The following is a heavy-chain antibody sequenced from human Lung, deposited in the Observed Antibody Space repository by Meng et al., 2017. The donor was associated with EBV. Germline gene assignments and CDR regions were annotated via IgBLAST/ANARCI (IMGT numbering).Heavy chain of an antibody. J-gene: IGHJ4*02. V-gene: IGHV4-31*11. D-gene: IGHD3-10*01. CDR2: IYYSGDT. CDR3: ARVTLWFGELEY. CDR1: GGSISSGGYY. Sequence: QVPLQESGPGLVKPSGTLSLTCAVSGGSISSGGYYWSWIRHHPGKGLEWIGYIYYSGDTDYNPSLKSRVTISVDTSKNQFSLKLSSVTAADTAVYYCARVTLWFGELEYWGQGTLVTVSS.